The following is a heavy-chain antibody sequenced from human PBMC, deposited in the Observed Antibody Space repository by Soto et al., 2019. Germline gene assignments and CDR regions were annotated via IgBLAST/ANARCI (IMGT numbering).Heavy chain of an antibody. CDR1: GFTFSSYG. V-gene: IGHV3-30*03. J-gene: IGHJ6*02. CDR3: ARGDSSSWPAYYYYGMDV. D-gene: IGHD6-13*01. CDR2: ISYDGSNK. Sequence: QVQLVESGGGVVQPGRSLRLSCAASGFTFSSYGMHWVRQAPGKGLEWVAVISYDGSNKYYADSVKGRFTISRDNSKNTLYLQMNSLRAEDTAGYYWARGDSSSWPAYYYYGMDVWGQGTTVTVSS.